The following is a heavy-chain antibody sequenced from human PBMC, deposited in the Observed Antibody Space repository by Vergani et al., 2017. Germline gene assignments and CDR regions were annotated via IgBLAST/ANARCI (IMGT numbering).Heavy chain of an antibody. CDR2: IIPIFGTA. J-gene: IGHJ5*02. CDR1: GGTFSSYA. CDR3: AVTGYCSGGSCYSDNWFDP. Sequence: QVQLVQSGAEVKKPGSSVKVSCKASGGTFSSYAISWVRQAPGQGLEWMGGIIPIFGTANYAQKFQGRVTITADESTSTAYMELSSLRSEDTAVYYCAVTGYCSGGSCYSDNWFDPWGQGTLVTVSS. D-gene: IGHD2-15*01. V-gene: IGHV1-69*12.